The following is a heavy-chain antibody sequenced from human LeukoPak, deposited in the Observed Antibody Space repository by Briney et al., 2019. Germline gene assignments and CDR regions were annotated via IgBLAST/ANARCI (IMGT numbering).Heavy chain of an antibody. J-gene: IGHJ4*02. CDR1: GGSISSYY. Sequence: PSETLSLTCTVSGGSISSYYWSWIRQPPGKGLEWIAYIYSSGNTNYNPSLQSRVTISVDTSKDQFSLKLSSVTAADTAVYYCALSREATGTVFDDWGQGTLVTVSS. CDR2: IYSSGNT. CDR3: ALSREATGTVFDD. V-gene: IGHV4-59*01. D-gene: IGHD6-13*01.